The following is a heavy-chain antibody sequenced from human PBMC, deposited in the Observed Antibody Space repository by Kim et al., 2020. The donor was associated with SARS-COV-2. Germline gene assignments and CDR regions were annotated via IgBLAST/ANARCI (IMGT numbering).Heavy chain of an antibody. J-gene: IGHJ4*02. Sequence: SETLSLTCSVSDGSLTSRDYYWGWIRQPPGKGLEYIGAVFYGGTTHYNPSHRGRVIITVDTSKNQYSLNVNSVTATDTAVYYCASYQSGTMFASWGRGTLVTVS. CDR1: DGSLTSRDYY. CDR3: ASYQSGTMFAS. CDR2: VFYGGTT. V-gene: IGHV4-39*01. D-gene: IGHD1-1*01.